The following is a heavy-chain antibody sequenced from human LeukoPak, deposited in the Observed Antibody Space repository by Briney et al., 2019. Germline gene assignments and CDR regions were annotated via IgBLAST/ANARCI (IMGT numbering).Heavy chain of an antibody. Sequence: SETLSLTCTVSGGPITPYYWSWIRQPAGKGLEWIGRIYTSGSTNYNPALKSRVTMSVDTSQNQFSIKLTSVTAADTAVYYCARGIDYFGSGNDYWGQGTLVTVSS. V-gene: IGHV4-4*07. CDR2: IYTSGST. CDR3: ARGIDYFGSGNDY. J-gene: IGHJ4*02. D-gene: IGHD3-10*01. CDR1: GGPITPYY.